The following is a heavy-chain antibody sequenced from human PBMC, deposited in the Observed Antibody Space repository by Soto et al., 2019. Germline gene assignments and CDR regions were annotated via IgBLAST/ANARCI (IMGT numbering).Heavy chain of an antibody. Sequence: QVQLVQSGAEVRKPGSSVKVSCRTSGDTFTNYALSWLRQAPGQRLEWMGGIVPMFRTADYAEKFQGRFTMTADESTSTAYFELSSLTSDDTAVYYCARALEGTTVTNWFDPWGQGTLVTVSS. J-gene: IGHJ5*02. CDR2: IVPMFRTA. D-gene: IGHD4-17*01. V-gene: IGHV1-69*01. CDR1: GDTFTNYA. CDR3: ARALEGTTVTNWFDP.